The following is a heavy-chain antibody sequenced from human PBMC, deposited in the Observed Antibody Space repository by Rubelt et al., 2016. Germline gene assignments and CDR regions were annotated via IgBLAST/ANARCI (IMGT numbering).Heavy chain of an antibody. CDR1: GFPFAPYG. V-gene: IGHV3-NL1*01. CDR2: INSDGGAT. Sequence: QVQLVESGGGAVQPGRSLRLSCTTSGFPFAPYGMHWVRQAPGMGLEWVSRINSDGGATTYADSVKGRFTISRDNSKNTLYLQINSLGAEETAVYYCARGHDAFDSWGQGTMVTVSS. J-gene: IGHJ3*02. CDR3: ARGHDAFDS.